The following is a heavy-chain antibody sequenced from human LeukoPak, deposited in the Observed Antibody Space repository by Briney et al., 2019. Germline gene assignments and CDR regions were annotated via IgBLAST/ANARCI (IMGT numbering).Heavy chain of an antibody. CDR2: ISSSGSTI. V-gene: IGHV3-48*03. D-gene: IGHD2-8*02. Sequence: PGGSLRLSCAASGFTFSNYEMNWVRQAPGKGLEWVSYISSSGSTIYYADSVKGRFTISRDNAKNSLYLQMNSLRAEDTAVYYCARDPGDYFDYWGQGTLVTVSS. J-gene: IGHJ4*02. CDR3: ARDPGDYFDY. CDR1: GFTFSNYE.